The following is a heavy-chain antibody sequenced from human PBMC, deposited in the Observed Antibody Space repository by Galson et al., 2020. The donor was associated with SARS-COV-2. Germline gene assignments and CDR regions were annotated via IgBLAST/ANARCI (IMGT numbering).Heavy chain of an antibody. CDR3: AKETYGDL. CDR2: ISGSATDT. D-gene: IGHD4-17*01. J-gene: IGHJ5*02. Sequence: GGSLRLSCAASGLTFSSYAMSWVRQAPGKGLEWVSAISGSATDTYYADSVKGRFIISRDNLRNILYLQMNSLRADDTAVYYCAKETYGDLWGRGTVVTVSS. CDR1: GLTFSSYA. V-gene: IGHV3-23*01.